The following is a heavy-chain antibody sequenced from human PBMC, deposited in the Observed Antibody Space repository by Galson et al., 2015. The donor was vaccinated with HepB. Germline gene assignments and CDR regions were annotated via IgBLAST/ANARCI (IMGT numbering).Heavy chain of an antibody. J-gene: IGHJ4*02. CDR3: ARSLPAFYFDY. CDR2: IIPVLGIA. Sequence: SVKVSCKASGGTFSRYTISWVRQAPGQGLEWVGRIIPVLGIANYAQKFQDRVTMTADKSTNTAYMELSSLRSEDTAVYYCARSLPAFYFDYWGQGTLITVSS. D-gene: IGHD3-16*01. V-gene: IGHV1-69*02. CDR1: GGTFSRYT.